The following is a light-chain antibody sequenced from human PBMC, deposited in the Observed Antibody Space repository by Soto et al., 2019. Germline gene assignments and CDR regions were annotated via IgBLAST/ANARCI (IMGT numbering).Light chain of an antibody. CDR1: QTVSSNS. CDR2: GAS. CDR3: QQYGSSPPLT. J-gene: IGKJ4*01. V-gene: IGKV3-20*01. Sequence: EIVLTQSPGTLSLSPGERATLSCRASQTVSSNSLAWYQQKPGQAPRLLIYGASSRATGIPDRFSGSGSGTDFILTINRLEPEDIAMYYCQQYGSSPPLTFAGGTQVEIK.